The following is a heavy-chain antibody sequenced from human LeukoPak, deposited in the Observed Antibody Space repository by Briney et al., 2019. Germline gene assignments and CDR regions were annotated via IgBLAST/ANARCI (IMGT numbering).Heavy chain of an antibody. V-gene: IGHV1-2*02. Sequence: ASVKVSRKASGYTFTDYYMHWVRQAPGQGLECMGWINPNSGGTNFAQKFQGRVTMTRDTSISTVYMELSRVRSDDTAMYYCARSEFSFGDPFDYWGQGTLVTVSS. J-gene: IGHJ4*02. CDR1: GYTFTDYY. CDR2: INPNSGGT. D-gene: IGHD5-18*01. CDR3: ARSEFSFGDPFDY.